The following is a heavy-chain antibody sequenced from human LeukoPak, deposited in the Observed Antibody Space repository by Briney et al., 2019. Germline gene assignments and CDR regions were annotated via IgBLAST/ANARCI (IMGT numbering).Heavy chain of an antibody. CDR1: GFTFSTYA. CDR2: ISSNGGST. J-gene: IGHJ4*02. CDR3: AREGTQAAALDY. D-gene: IGHD6-13*01. Sequence: PGGSLRLSCAASGFTFSTYAMHWVRQAPGKGLECVSAISSNGGSTYYADSVKGRFTISRDNSKNTLYLQMGSLRAEDMAVYYCAREGTQAAALDYWGKGTLVTVSS. V-gene: IGHV3-64*02.